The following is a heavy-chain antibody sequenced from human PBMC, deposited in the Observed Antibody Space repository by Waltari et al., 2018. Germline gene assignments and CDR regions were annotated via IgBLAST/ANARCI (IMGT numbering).Heavy chain of an antibody. V-gene: IGHV4-38-2*02. J-gene: IGHJ5*02. CDR2: IHHSGSA. Sequence: QLQLQQSGPGLGEPSETLSLTCTGSGYYISNVYYWGWIRQPPGKGLEWIGSIHHSGSAYYNPSLNSRVTISLETSKNQFSLKLTSVAATDTAIYYCARQPIEGNLPDWFDPWGQGTLVTVSS. CDR1: GYYISNVYY. CDR3: ARQPIEGNLPDWFDP. D-gene: IGHD1-1*01.